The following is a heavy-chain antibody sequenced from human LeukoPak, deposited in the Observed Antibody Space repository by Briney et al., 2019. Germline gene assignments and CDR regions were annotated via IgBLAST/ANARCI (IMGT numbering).Heavy chain of an antibody. CDR1: GGSISSYY. CDR3: ARVYDFWSGYFYYYYMDV. D-gene: IGHD3-3*01. CDR2: IYISGSA. V-gene: IGHV4-4*07. J-gene: IGHJ6*03. Sequence: SETLSLTCTVSGGSISSYYWSWIRQPAGKGLEWIGRIYISGSASYNPSLKSRVTFSVDTSKNQFSLKLTSVTAADTAVYYCARVYDFWSGYFYYYYMDVWGKGTTVTVSS.